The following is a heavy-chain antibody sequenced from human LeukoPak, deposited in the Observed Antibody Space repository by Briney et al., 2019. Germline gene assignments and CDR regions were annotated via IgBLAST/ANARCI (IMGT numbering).Heavy chain of an antibody. CDR1: GGSFSGYY. CDR3: ARVGNYYDYVWGSYRYSINWFDP. CDR2: INHSGST. J-gene: IGHJ5*02. D-gene: IGHD3-16*02. V-gene: IGHV4-34*01. Sequence: PSETLSPTCAVYGGSFSGYYWSWIRQPPGKGLEWIGEINHSGSTNYNPSLKSRVTISVDTSKNQFSLKLSSVTAADTAVYYCARVGNYYDYVWGSYRYSINWFDPWGQGTLVTVSS.